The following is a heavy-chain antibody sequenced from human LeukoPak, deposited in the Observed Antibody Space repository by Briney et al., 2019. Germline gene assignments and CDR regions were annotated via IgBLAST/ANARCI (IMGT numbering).Heavy chain of an antibody. J-gene: IGHJ4*02. D-gene: IGHD5-12*01. CDR3: ARGRGYSGYDGDY. V-gene: IGHV4-59*01. Sequence: SETLSLTCTVSVSGDSFSSYHWSWLRQPPGKGLEWIAYISSSGRTSYNPSLKSRVAISVDTSKNQFSLKLSSVTAADTAVYYCARGRGYSGYDGDYWGQGTLVTVSS. CDR2: ISSSGRT. CDR1: GDSFSSYH.